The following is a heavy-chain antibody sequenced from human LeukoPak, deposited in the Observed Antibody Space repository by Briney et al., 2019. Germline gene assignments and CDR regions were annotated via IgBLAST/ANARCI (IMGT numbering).Heavy chain of an antibody. J-gene: IGHJ4*02. CDR2: IYYSGST. CDR1: GGFVSSGGYY. CDR3: ARSAQTVTTFPLDY. D-gene: IGHD4-17*01. Sequence: PSQTLSLTCTVSGGFVSSGGYYWSWIRQHPGQGLEWIGYIYYSGSTYYNPSLQSRVTISVDTSKNQFSLKLSSVTAADTAVYYCARSAQTVTTFPLDYWGQGTLVTVSS. V-gene: IGHV4-31*03.